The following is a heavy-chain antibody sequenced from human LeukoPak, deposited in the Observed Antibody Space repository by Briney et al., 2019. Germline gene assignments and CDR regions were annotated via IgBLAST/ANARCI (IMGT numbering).Heavy chain of an antibody. CDR1: GGSISNYY. CDR3: TREPEP. Sequence: PSETLSLTCTVSGGSISNYYWSWIRQPAGKGLEWIGRIYAGGTASYNPSLNSRVTMSADMSKNQLSLRLTSVTAADTAVYYCTREPEPWGQGTLVTVSS. V-gene: IGHV4-4*07. CDR2: IYAGGTA. J-gene: IGHJ4*02.